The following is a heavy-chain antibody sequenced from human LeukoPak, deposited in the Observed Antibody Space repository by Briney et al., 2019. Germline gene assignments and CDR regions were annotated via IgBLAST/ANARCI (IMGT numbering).Heavy chain of an antibody. V-gene: IGHV3-11*04. CDR1: GFTFSDYF. J-gene: IGHJ4*02. CDR3: ATSRVFDY. CDR2: INSAGDNI. Sequence: PGGSLRLSCIASGFTFSDYFMSWIRQAPGKGLEWLSFINSAGDNIYYADSVKGRFTISRDNAKKTLYLEMNSLRMEDTAIYYCATSRVFDYWGQGTLVTVSS.